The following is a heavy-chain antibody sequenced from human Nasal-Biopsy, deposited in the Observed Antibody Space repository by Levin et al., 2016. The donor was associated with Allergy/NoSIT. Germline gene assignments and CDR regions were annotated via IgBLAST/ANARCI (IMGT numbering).Heavy chain of an antibody. Sequence: ASVKVSCKASGYTFNTYGFSWVRQAPGQGLEWLAWISVYNGNTNFAQKFQDRVTLTTDTSTSTAYMELRGLTSDDTAVYYCARDSKDYGDYIDYWGQGTLVTVSS. V-gene: IGHV1-18*04. CDR1: GYTFNTYG. CDR2: ISVYNGNT. J-gene: IGHJ4*02. D-gene: IGHD4-17*01. CDR3: ARDSKDYGDYIDY.